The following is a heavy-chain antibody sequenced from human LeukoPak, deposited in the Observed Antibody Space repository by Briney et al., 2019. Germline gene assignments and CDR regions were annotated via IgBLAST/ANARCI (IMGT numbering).Heavy chain of an antibody. J-gene: IGHJ4*02. CDR2: IDPSDSST. CDR1: GYTFTTYW. Sequence: GESLKISCKTSGYTFTTYWITWVRQMPGKGLEWMGRIDPSDSSTNFSPSFQGHVTISVDKSISTAYQQWSSLKASDTAIYYCARRASPADYWGQGTLVTVSS. V-gene: IGHV5-10-1*01. CDR3: ARRASPADY.